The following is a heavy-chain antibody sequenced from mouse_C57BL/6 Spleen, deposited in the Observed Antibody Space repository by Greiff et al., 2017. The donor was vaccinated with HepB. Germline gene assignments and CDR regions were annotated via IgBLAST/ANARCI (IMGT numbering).Heavy chain of an antibody. J-gene: IGHJ2*01. CDR2: ISDGGSYT. CDR1: GFTFSSYA. Sequence: EVNVVESGGGLVKPGGSLKLSCAASGFTFSSYAMSWVRQTPDKRLEWVATISDGGSYTYYPDNVKGRFTISRDNAKNNLYLQMSHLKSEDTARYYCARAPTGTVSHYFDYWGQGTTRTVSS. D-gene: IGHD4-1*02. V-gene: IGHV5-4*03. CDR3: ARAPTGTVSHYFDY.